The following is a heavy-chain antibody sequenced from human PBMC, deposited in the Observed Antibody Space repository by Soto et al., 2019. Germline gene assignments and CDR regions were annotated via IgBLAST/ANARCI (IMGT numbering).Heavy chain of an antibody. CDR1: GGTFSSYA. J-gene: IGHJ6*02. CDR2: IIPIFGTA. CDR3: ARDGDTAMAPYGMDV. Sequence: GASVKVSCKASGGTFSSYAISWVRQAPGQGLEWMGGIIPIFGTANYAQKFQGRVTITADESTSTAYMELSSLRSEDTAVYYCARDGDTAMAPYGMDVWGQGTTVTVSS. V-gene: IGHV1-69*13. D-gene: IGHD5-18*01.